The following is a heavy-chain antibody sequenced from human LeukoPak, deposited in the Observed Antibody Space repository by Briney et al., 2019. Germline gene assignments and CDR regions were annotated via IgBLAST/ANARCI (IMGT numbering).Heavy chain of an antibody. J-gene: IGHJ4*01. Sequence: GGSLRLSCAASGFTFSSYSVNWVCQAPGRGLEWVSSITGSSSYIYYADSVKGRFTISRYNAKNSLYLQMNSLRAEDTAVYYCAREWIPFYSSGGYGPPPTYYFVNWGHGNLVTVSS. CDR2: ITGSSSYI. CDR3: AREWIPFYSSGGYGPPPTYYFVN. CDR1: GFTFSSYS. V-gene: IGHV3-21*01. D-gene: IGHD6-19*01.